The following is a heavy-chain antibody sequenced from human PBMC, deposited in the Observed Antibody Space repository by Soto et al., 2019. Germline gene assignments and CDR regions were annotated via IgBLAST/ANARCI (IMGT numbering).Heavy chain of an antibody. D-gene: IGHD6-25*01. CDR2: IYWDDDE. CDR1: GFSLNTDGEG. CDR3: AHSRNPITADAQVVNFDY. Sequence: QITLKESGPTQVKPTQTLTLTCSFSGFSLNTDGEGVGWVRQPPGEALEWLALIYWDDDERYSPSLKTRLTITKDPSKNQVVLIMTNMDPVDTATYYCAHSRNPITADAQVVNFDYWGKGTLLTVSS. J-gene: IGHJ4*01. V-gene: IGHV2-5*02.